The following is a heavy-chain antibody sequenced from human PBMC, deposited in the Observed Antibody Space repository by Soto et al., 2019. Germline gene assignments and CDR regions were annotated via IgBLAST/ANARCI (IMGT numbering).Heavy chain of an antibody. CDR3: ARGGYFDSSNYLAY. Sequence: ASVKVSCKASGYTFTSYGINWVRQAPGRGLEWMGWINPGNGNTKYSQQFQGRVIIDRDSSASTAYMELSSLRSEDTAVYYCARGGYFDSSNYLAYWGLGTLVTVSS. D-gene: IGHD3-22*01. J-gene: IGHJ4*02. CDR2: INPGNGNT. CDR1: GYTFTSYG. V-gene: IGHV1-3*01.